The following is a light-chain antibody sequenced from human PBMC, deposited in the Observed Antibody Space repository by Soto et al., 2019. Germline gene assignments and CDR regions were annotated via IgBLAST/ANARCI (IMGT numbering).Light chain of an antibody. CDR1: QSVISSH. V-gene: IGKV3-20*01. Sequence: IVLTQSPGTLSLSSGERATLSCRASQSVISSHLAWYQQKPGQAPRLLIYAASSRATGIPERFSGTGSGTDFTLTISRLESEDSAVYFCQHYTSSRGFTFGPGT. CDR3: QHYTSSRGFT. CDR2: AAS. J-gene: IGKJ3*01.